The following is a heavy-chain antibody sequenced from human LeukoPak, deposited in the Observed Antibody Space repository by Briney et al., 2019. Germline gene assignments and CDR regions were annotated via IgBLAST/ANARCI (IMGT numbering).Heavy chain of an antibody. CDR3: ARDLRHSGYELGY. D-gene: IGHD5-12*01. V-gene: IGHV1-18*01. CDR1: GYTFTSYG. Sequence: ASVKVSCKASGYTFTSYGICWVRQAPGQGLEWMGWISAYNGNTNYAQKVQGRVTMTIDTSTSTVYMELRSLTSDDTAVYYCARDLRHSGYELGYWGQGTLVTVSS. CDR2: ISAYNGNT. J-gene: IGHJ4*02.